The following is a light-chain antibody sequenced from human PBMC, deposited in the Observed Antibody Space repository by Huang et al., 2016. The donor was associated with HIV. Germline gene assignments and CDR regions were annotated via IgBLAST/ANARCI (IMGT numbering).Light chain of an antibody. J-gene: IGKJ5*01. CDR3: QQYDNWPLT. Sequence: ERVMTQSPATLSVAPGERVTLSCRASHSVSSNLAWYQQKPGQAPRLLIHGASTRATGIPARGSGSGSGTEFTLAISSLQSEDSGVYFCQQYDNWPLTFGQGTRLEIK. V-gene: IGKV3-15*01. CDR1: HSVSSN. CDR2: GAS.